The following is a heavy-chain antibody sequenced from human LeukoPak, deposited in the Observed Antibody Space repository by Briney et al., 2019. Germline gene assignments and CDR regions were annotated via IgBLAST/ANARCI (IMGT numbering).Heavy chain of an antibody. D-gene: IGHD2-2*01. Sequence: ASVKVSCKASGYTFTSYYMHWVRQAPGQGLEWMGWINAGNGNTKYSQKFQGRVTITRDTSASTAYMELSSLRSEDTAVYYCARGSHIVVVPAAPNWFDPWGQGTLVTVSS. V-gene: IGHV1-3*01. CDR3: ARGSHIVVVPAAPNWFDP. CDR2: INAGNGNT. CDR1: GYTFTSYY. J-gene: IGHJ5*02.